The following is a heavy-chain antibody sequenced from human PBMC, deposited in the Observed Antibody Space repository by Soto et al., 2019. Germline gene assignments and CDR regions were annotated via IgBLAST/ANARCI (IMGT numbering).Heavy chain of an antibody. CDR3: ARDASAYDGGWYPRGFDP. J-gene: IGHJ5*02. Sequence: GSLRLSCAASGFTFSTYGIHWFRHSAFKGLEWVAIIWYDGSNKYYADSVKGRFTISRDDSKNTLYLQMNSLRVEDTAVYFCARDASAYDGGWYPRGFDPWGQGTLVTVSS. CDR2: IWYDGSNK. V-gene: IGHV3-33*01. CDR1: GFTFSTYG. D-gene: IGHD6-19*01.